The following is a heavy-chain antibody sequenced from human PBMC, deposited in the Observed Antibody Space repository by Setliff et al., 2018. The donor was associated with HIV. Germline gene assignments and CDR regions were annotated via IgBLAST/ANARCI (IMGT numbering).Heavy chain of an antibody. CDR3: ARGALQDGTGSYYEGFDY. V-gene: IGHV4-61*09. J-gene: IGHJ4*02. CDR2: IYTSEST. CDR1: GGSISSGSYY. Sequence: PSETLSLTCTVSGGSISSGSYYWSWIRQHAGKGLEWIGHIYTSESTNYNPSLKSRVTISVDTSKNQFSLKLSSVTAADTAVYYCARGALQDGTGSYYEGFDYWGQGTLVTVSS. D-gene: IGHD1-26*01.